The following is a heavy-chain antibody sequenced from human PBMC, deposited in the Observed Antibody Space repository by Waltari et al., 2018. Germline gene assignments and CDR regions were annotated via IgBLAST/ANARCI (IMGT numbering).Heavy chain of an antibody. CDR3: AKDEGARLAPTFGMDA. D-gene: IGHD6-6*01. CDR1: GFPFSTYT. Sequence: EMQLLESGGALVQPGGSLRLSCAASGFPFSTYTMNWVRQAPGKGLEWVAVMTARGLMDYGYSVKGRFIISRDNSKNTLYVEMYRLRVEDTARYYCAKDEGARLAPTFGMDAWGQGTTVIVSS. J-gene: IGHJ6*02. CDR2: MTARGLM. V-gene: IGHV3-23*01.